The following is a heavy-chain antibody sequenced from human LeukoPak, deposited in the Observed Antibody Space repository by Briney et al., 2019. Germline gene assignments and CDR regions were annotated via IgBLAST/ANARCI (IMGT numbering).Heavy chain of an antibody. J-gene: IGHJ6*03. CDR1: GFTFSSNA. D-gene: IGHD3-9*01. CDR3: ARGAGLRYFDWGIGYYYMDV. Sequence: GGSLRLSCAASGFTFSSNAMSWVRQAPGKGLKWVSVISGSGGSTYYADSVKGRFTISRDNSKNTLYLQMNTLRPDDTAVYYCARGAGLRYFDWGIGYYYMDVWGKGTTVTVSS. CDR2: ISGSGGST. V-gene: IGHV3-23*01.